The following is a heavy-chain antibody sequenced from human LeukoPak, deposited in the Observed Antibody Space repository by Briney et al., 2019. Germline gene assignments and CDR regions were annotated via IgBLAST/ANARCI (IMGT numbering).Heavy chain of an antibody. D-gene: IGHD2-2*01. V-gene: IGHV4-59*01. J-gene: IGHJ4*02. Sequence: SGTLPLTCTVSGGSISSYYWSWIRQPPGKGLEWIGYIYYSGSTNYNPSLKSRVTISVDTSKNQFSLKLSSVTAADSAVYYCARDSLRGTSRYSGYYFDYWGQGTLVTVST. CDR2: IYYSGST. CDR1: GGSISSYY. CDR3: ARDSLRGTSRYSGYYFDY.